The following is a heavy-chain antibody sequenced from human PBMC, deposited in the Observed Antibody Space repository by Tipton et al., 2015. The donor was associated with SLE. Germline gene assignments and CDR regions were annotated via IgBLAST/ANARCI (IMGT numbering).Heavy chain of an antibody. CDR1: GLTFSTYG. J-gene: IGHJ4*02. V-gene: IGHV3-23*01. Sequence: SLRLSCAASGLTFSTYGMTWVRQAPGKGLEWVSLITGNGLNTYYADSVKGRFAISRDNSKNTLHLQMNSLGAEDSAVYYCARGSDFDIWGQGTLVTVSS. CDR2: ITGNGLNT. CDR3: ARGSDFDI. D-gene: IGHD3-10*01.